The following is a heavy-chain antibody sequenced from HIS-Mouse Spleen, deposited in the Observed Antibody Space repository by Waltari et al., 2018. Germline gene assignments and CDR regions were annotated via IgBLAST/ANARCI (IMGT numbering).Heavy chain of an antibody. V-gene: IGHV4-39*07. CDR2: IYYSGST. J-gene: IGHJ2*01. CDR1: GCSISSSSYS. D-gene: IGHD6-13*01. Sequence: QLQLQESGPGLVKPSETVSLTRTVSGCSISSSSYSWGWIRQPPGKGLEWIGSIYYSGSTYYNPSLKSRVTISVDTSKNQFSLKLSSVTAADTAVYYCAREIPYSSSWYDWYFDLWGRGTLVTVSS. CDR3: AREIPYSSSWYDWYFDL.